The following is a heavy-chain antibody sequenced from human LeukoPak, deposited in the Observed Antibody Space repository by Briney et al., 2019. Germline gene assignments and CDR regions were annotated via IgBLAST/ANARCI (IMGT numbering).Heavy chain of an antibody. Sequence: SETLSLTCAVYGGSFSGYYWSWIRQPPGKGLEWIGEINHSGSTNYNPSLKSRVTISVDTSKNQFSLKLSSVTAADTAVYYCARDMVRGVGARYYYMDVWGKGTTVTISS. V-gene: IGHV4-34*01. CDR2: INHSGST. D-gene: IGHD3-10*01. CDR3: ARDMVRGVGARYYYMDV. CDR1: GGSFSGYY. J-gene: IGHJ6*03.